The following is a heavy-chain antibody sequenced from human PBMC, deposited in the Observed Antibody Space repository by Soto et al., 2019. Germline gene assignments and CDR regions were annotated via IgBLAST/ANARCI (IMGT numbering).Heavy chain of an antibody. Sequence: ASVKVSCKASGYTFTSYDINWVRQATGQGLEWMGWMNPNSGNTGYAQKFQGRVTMTRNTSISTAYMELSSLRSEDTAVYYCAGSIAADTYYYYYGMDVWGQGTTVTAP. D-gene: IGHD6-13*01. CDR1: GYTFTSYD. CDR3: AGSIAADTYYYYYGMDV. V-gene: IGHV1-8*01. CDR2: MNPNSGNT. J-gene: IGHJ6*02.